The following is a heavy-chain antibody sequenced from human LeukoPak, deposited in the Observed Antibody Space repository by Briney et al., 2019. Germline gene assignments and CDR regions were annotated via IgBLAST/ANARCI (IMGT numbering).Heavy chain of an antibody. CDR3: ARGGDIVVVGAFDI. J-gene: IGHJ3*02. CDR2: IYYSGST. Sequence: SETLSLTCTVSGGSISSYYWSWIRQPPGKGLEWIGYIYYSGSTNYNPSLKRRVTISVDTSKNQFSLKLSSVTAADTAVYYCARGGDIVVVGAFDIWGQGTMVTVSS. V-gene: IGHV4-59*01. CDR1: GGSISSYY. D-gene: IGHD2-2*01.